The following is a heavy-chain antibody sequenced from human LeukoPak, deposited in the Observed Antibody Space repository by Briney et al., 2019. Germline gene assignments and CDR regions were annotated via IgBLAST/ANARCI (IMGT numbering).Heavy chain of an antibody. CDR2: TNTYNGNT. Sequence: ASVKVSCKASGYTFTNYGVSWVRQAPGQELVCMGWTNTYNGNTNYAQSLQGRVTMTIDTSTNTAYMELRSLRSDDTAVYYCVRVSSSRGKLDAFDIWGQGTMVTVSS. D-gene: IGHD6-6*01. CDR1: GYTFTNYG. J-gene: IGHJ3*02. V-gene: IGHV1-18*01. CDR3: VRVSSSRGKLDAFDI.